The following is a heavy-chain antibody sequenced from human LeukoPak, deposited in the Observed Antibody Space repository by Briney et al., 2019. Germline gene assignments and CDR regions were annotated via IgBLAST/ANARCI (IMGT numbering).Heavy chain of an antibody. Sequence: SETLSLTCTVSGGSISSSSYYWGWIRQPPGKGLEWIGSTYYSGSTYYNPSLKSRVTIPVDTSKNQFSLKLSSVTAADTAVYYCASPLAYCGGDCNRDYWGQGTLVTVSS. D-gene: IGHD2-21*02. CDR1: GGSISSSSYY. CDR3: ASPLAYCGGDCNRDY. CDR2: TYYSGST. J-gene: IGHJ4*02. V-gene: IGHV4-39*01.